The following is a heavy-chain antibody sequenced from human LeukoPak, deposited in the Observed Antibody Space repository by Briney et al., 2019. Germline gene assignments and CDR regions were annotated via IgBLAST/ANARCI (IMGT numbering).Heavy chain of an antibody. V-gene: IGHV1-2*02. D-gene: IGHD5-12*01. CDR2: INPNSGGT. J-gene: IGHJ4*02. Sequence: GASVKVSCKASGYTFTGYYMHWVRQAPGQGLEWMGWINPNSGGTNYAQKFQGRVTMTRDTSISTAYMGLSRLRSDDTAVYYCARVIVATILQSPCFDYWGQGTLVTVSS. CDR1: GYTFTGYY. CDR3: ARVIVATILQSPCFDY.